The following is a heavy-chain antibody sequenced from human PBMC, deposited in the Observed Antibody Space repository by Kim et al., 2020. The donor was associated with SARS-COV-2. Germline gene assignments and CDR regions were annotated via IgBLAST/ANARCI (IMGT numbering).Heavy chain of an antibody. CDR3: AGSVYCSGGSCYSALYYYGMDV. CDR2: TYYRSKWYN. D-gene: IGHD2-15*01. J-gene: IGHJ6*02. CDR1: GDSVSSNSAA. V-gene: IGHV6-1*01. Sequence: SQTLSLTCAISGDSVSSNSAAWNWIRQSPSRGLEWLGRTYYRSKWYNDYAVSVKSRITINPDTFKNQFSLQLNSVTPEDTAVYYCAGSVYCSGGSCYSALYYYGMDVWGQGTTVTVSS.